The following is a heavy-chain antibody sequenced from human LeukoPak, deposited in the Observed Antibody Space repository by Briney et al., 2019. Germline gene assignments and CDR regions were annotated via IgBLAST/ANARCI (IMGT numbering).Heavy chain of an antibody. CDR3: AKLLIDFDY. J-gene: IGHJ4*02. CDR1: GFTISSYG. CDR2: ISYDGSNK. D-gene: IGHD2-15*01. V-gene: IGHV3-30*18. Sequence: GGSLRLSCAASGFTISSYGMHWVRQAPGKGLEWVAVISYDGSNKYYADSVKGRFTISRDNSKNTLYLQMNSLRAEDTAVYYCAKLLIDFDYWGQGTLVTVSS.